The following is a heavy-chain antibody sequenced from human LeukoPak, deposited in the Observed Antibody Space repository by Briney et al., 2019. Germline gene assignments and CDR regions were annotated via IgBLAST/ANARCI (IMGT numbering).Heavy chain of an antibody. Sequence: SETLSLTCAVYGGSFSGYYWSWIRQPPGKGLEWIGEINHSGSTNYNPSLKSRVTISVDTSKNQFSLKLSSVTAADTAVYYCARHRIEYYYDSSGYGSFDPWGQGTLVTVSS. D-gene: IGHD3-22*01. V-gene: IGHV4-34*01. J-gene: IGHJ5*02. CDR1: GGSFSGYY. CDR3: ARHRIEYYYDSSGYGSFDP. CDR2: INHSGST.